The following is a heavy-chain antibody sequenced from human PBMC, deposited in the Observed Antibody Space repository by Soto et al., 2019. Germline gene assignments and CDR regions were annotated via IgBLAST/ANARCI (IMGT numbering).Heavy chain of an antibody. CDR3: AVDYYYMDV. Sequence: GGSLRLSCAASGISFSSYAMNWVRQAPGKGLEWVSYISSGSSTIYYAESVKGRFTISRVNAKKSLFLQMNSLRAEDTAVYYCAVDYYYMDVWGKGTTVTVSS. CDR2: ISSGSSTI. V-gene: IGHV3-48*01. CDR1: GISFSSYA. J-gene: IGHJ6*03.